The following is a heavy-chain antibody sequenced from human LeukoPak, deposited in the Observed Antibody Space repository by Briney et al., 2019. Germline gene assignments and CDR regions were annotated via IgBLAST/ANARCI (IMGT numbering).Heavy chain of an antibody. CDR2: IFYSGRT. J-gene: IGHJ4*02. Sequence: PSETLSLTCNVSGGSININNHYWGWIRQSPGKGLEWLRSIFYSGRTYYNPSLNSRVTILVDTSKSQFSLKLSSVTAADTAVFYCARGGFTANPPSYFDYWGQGSLVTVSS. CDR1: GGSININNHY. D-gene: IGHD3-10*01. CDR3: ARGGFTANPPSYFDY. V-gene: IGHV4-39*07.